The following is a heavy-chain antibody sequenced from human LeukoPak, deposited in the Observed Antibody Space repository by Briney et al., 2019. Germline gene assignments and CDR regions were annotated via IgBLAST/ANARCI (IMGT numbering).Heavy chain of an antibody. CDR2: ISGSAGST. V-gene: IGHV3-23*01. Sequence: GGSLRLSCAASGFTFSNCAMSWVRQAPGKGLEWVSGISGSAGSTYYADSVQGRFTISRDNFENTLYLQMNSLRAEDTAVYFCAKRGQTHCGGESNFDCWGQGTLVTVSS. CDR1: GFTFSNCA. CDR3: AKRGQTHCGGESNFDC. D-gene: IGHD2-21*01. J-gene: IGHJ4*02.